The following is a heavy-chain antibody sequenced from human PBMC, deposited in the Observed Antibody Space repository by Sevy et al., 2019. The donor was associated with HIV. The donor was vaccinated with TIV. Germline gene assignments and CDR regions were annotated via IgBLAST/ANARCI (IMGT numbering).Heavy chain of an antibody. D-gene: IGHD3-10*01. V-gene: IGHV3-30*18. Sequence: GGSLRLSCAASGFTFSSYGMHWVRQAPGKGLEWVAVISYDGSNKYYADSVKGRFTISRDNSKNTLYLQMNSLRAEDTAVYYCAKDRFPLWALPYYGMDVWGQGTTVTVSS. J-gene: IGHJ6*02. CDR1: GFTFSSYG. CDR3: AKDRFPLWALPYYGMDV. CDR2: ISYDGSNK.